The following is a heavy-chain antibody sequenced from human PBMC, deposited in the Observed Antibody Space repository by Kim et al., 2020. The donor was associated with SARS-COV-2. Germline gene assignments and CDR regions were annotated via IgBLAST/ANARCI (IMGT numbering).Heavy chain of an antibody. CDR1: GFTFSDYY. V-gene: IGHV3-72*01. CDR3: TRTRSYGPYDY. Sequence: GGSLRLSCGGSGFTFSDYYMDWVRQAPGKGLEWVGRSRGKDHGYTTDYAASVKGRFTISRDDSKNSVYLQMNSLQSGDTAVYYCTRTRSYGPYDYWGQGTLVTVSS. D-gene: IGHD3-10*01. CDR2: SRGKDHGYTT. J-gene: IGHJ4*02.